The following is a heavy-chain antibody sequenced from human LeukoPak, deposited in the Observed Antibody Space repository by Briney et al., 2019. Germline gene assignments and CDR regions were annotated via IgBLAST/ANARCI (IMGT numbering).Heavy chain of an antibody. CDR2: ISIDGSRQ. Sequence: PGGSLRLSCAASGFTFSDYYMSWIRQAPGKGLEWVAVISIDGSRQHYADFLVGRFTISRDNSKNTVSLQMSSLRTEDTAVYFCAREQGGSGWSGFDYWGQGTLVTVSS. CDR3: AREQGGSGWSGFDY. J-gene: IGHJ4*02. V-gene: IGHV3-30*15. CDR1: GFTFSDYY. D-gene: IGHD6-19*01.